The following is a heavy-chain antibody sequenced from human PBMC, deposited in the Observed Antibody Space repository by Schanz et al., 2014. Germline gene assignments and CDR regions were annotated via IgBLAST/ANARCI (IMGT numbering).Heavy chain of an antibody. CDR3: AKEGPGNWNYFDY. D-gene: IGHD1-1*01. CDR2: INGRGSTT. V-gene: IGHV3-23*04. CDR1: GFTFSNYA. J-gene: IGHJ4*02. Sequence: EVQLVESGGGLVQPGGSLRLSCAASGFTFSNYAMSWVRQAPGKGLEWFSGINGRGSTTYYAASVEGRFTISRDRSTDTLYLQMNNLRVEDTALYYCAKEGPGNWNYFDYWGQGTLITVSS.